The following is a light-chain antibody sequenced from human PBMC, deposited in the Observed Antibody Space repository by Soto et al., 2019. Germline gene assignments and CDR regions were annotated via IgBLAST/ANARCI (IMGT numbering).Light chain of an antibody. CDR1: QDISSY. V-gene: IGKV1-8*01. J-gene: IGKJ1*01. CDR3: QQYYNYPWA. CDR2: AAS. Sequence: AIRMTQSPSSFSASTGDRVTITCRASQDISSYLAWYQLKPGKAPNLLIYAASTLQSGVPSRFSGSGSGTDFTLTLSCLQSEDFATYYCQQYYNYPWAFGQGTKVEIK.